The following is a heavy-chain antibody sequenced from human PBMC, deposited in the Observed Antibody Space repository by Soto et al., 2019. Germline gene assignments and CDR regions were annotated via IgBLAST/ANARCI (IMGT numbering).Heavy chain of an antibody. CDR1: GYTXTGYY. D-gene: IGHD3-16*02. V-gene: IGHV1-2*04. CDR2: INPNSGGT. CDR3: ARPRSPYLGELSFTFDP. Sequence: VASVKVXCKASGYTXTGYYMHWVRQXPGQGLEWMGWINPNSGGTNYAQKFQGWVTMTRDTSISTAYMELSRLRSDDTAVYYCARPRSPYLGELSFTFDPWGQGTLVTVSS. J-gene: IGHJ5*02.